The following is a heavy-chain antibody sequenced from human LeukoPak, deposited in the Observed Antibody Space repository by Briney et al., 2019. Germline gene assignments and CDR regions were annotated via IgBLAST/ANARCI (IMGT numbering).Heavy chain of an antibody. D-gene: IGHD3-22*01. CDR2: ISAYNGNT. V-gene: IGHV1-18*01. Sequence: GASVKVSCKASGYTFTSYGISWVRQAPGQGLEWMGCISAYNGNTNYAQKLQGRVTMTTDTSTSTAYMELRSLRSDDTAVYYCARGRVDYYDSSGYIFDYWGQGTLVTVSS. CDR1: GYTFTSYG. J-gene: IGHJ4*02. CDR3: ARGRVDYYDSSGYIFDY.